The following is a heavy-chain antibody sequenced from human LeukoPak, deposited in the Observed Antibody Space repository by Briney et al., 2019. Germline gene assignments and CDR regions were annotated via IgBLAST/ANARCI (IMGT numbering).Heavy chain of an antibody. CDR1: GYTFTSYY. V-gene: IGHV1-46*01. CDR3: ARALTSEYCSSTSCYTLGSNWFDP. CDR2: INPGGGST. Sequence: ASVKVSCKASGYTFTSYYMHWVRQAPGQGLEWMGIINPGGGSTSYAQKFQGRVTMTRDMSTSTVYMELRSLRSEDTAVYYCARALTSEYCSSTSCYTLGSNWFDPWGQGTLVTVSS. J-gene: IGHJ5*02. D-gene: IGHD2-2*02.